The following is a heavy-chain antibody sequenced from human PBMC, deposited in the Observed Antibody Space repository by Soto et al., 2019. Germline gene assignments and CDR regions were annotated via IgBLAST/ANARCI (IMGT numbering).Heavy chain of an antibody. D-gene: IGHD2-2*02. CDR2: ISSSGSTI. CDR3: AARYCSSTSCYTDLGMDV. V-gene: IGHV3-48*03. CDR1: GFTFSSYE. Sequence: PGGSLRLSCAASGFTFSSYEMNWVRQAPGKGLEWVSYISSSGSTIYYADSVKGRFTISRDNAKNSLYLQMNSLRAEDTAVYYWAARYCSSTSCYTDLGMDVWGQGTTVTVSS. J-gene: IGHJ6*02.